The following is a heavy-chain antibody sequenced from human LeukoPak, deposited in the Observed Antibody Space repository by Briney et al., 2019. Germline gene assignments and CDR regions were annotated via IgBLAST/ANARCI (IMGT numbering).Heavy chain of an antibody. CDR3: ARQSNLDYSNSAGYFDY. D-gene: IGHD4-11*01. V-gene: IGHV5-51*01. J-gene: IGHJ4*02. Sequence: PGESLKISCKGSGYSFTNYWIVWVRQMPEKGLEWMGIIYPGASNTLYNPSFQGQVTVSADKSVTTAYLQWSSLKASDTALYFCARQSNLDYSNSAGYFDYWGQGTLVTVSS. CDR1: GYSFTNYW. CDR2: IYPGASNT.